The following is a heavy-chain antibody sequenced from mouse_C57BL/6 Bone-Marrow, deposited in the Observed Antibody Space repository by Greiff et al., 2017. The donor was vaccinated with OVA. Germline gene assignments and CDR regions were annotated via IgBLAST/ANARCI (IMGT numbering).Heavy chain of an antibody. Sequence: VQLQQPGAELVKPGASVKLSCKASGYTFTSYWMHWVKQRPGRGLEWIGRIDPNSGGTKYNEQFKSKAPLTVDKPSSTAYMQLSILTSEASAVDYCERSRNLAGRTWFAYWGQGTLVTVSA. CDR3: ERSRNLAGRTWFAY. J-gene: IGHJ3*01. CDR1: GYTFTSYW. V-gene: IGHV1-72*01. CDR2: IDPNSGGT. D-gene: IGHD4-1*01.